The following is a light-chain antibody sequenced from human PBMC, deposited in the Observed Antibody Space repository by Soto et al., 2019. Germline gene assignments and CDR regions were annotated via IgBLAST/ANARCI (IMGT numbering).Light chain of an antibody. Sequence: QSALTQPASVSGSPGQSITISCTGTSSDVGGYNYVSWYQQHPGKAPKLMIYDVSNRPSGDSNRFSGSKSGNPASLTISGLQAEDEADYYCSSYTSSSTLLYVFGTGTKLTVL. CDR2: DVS. CDR3: SSYTSSSTLLYV. J-gene: IGLJ1*01. CDR1: SSDVGGYNY. V-gene: IGLV2-14*01.